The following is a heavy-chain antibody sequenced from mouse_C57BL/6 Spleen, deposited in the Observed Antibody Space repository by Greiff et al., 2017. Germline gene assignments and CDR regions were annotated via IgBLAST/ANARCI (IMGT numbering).Heavy chain of an antibody. CDR1: GYSFTDYN. D-gene: IGHD3-2*02. J-gene: IGHJ3*01. CDR3: ARGGDSSGAWFAY. CDR2: INPNYGTT. V-gene: IGHV1-39*01. Sequence: EVQLHQSGPELVKPGASVKITCKASGYSFTDYNMNWVKQSNGKSLEWIGVINPNYGTTSYNQKFKGKATLTVDQSSSTAYMQLNSRTSEDSAVYYCARGGDSSGAWFAYWGQGTLVTVSA.